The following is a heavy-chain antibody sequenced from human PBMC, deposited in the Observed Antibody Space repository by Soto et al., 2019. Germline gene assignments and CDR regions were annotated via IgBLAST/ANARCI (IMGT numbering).Heavy chain of an antibody. CDR3: ARSQNLALYIAVAGTFNWFDP. CDR1: GYTFTGYY. D-gene: IGHD6-19*01. V-gene: IGHV1-2*02. Sequence: GASVKVSCKASGYTFTGYYMHWVRQAPGQGLEWMGWINPNSGGTNYAQKFQGRVTMTRDTSISTAYMELSRLRSDDTAVYYCARSQNLALYIAVAGTFNWFDPWGQGTLVTVSS. CDR2: INPNSGGT. J-gene: IGHJ5*02.